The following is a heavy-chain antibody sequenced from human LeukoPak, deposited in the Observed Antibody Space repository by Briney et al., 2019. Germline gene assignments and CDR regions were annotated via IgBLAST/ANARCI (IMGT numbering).Heavy chain of an antibody. J-gene: IGHJ5*02. D-gene: IGHD2-15*01. CDR3: ARLPCSGSCYSFWFDP. CDR2: IYYSGSI. CDR1: GGSISSYY. Sequence: SETLSLTCTVSGGSISSYYWSWIRQPPGKGLEWIGYIYYSGSINYNPSLKSRVTISVDTSKNQFSLKLSSMTAADTAVYYCARLPCSGSCYSFWFDPWGQGTLVTVSS. V-gene: IGHV4-59*08.